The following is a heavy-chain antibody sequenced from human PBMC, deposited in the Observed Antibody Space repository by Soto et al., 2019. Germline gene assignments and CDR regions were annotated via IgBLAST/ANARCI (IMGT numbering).Heavy chain of an antibody. CDR3: ARGTLIGYCSSTSCYSFWFDP. J-gene: IGHJ5*02. CDR1: GGSISSGGYY. CDR2: IYYSGST. V-gene: IGHV4-31*03. Sequence: QVQLQESGPGLVKPSQTLSLTCTVSGGSISSGGYYWSWIRQHPGKGLEWIGYIYYSGSTYYNPYLQSRVTISVDPSKNQFSLKLSSVTAADTAVYYCARGTLIGYCSSTSCYSFWFDPWGQGTLVTVSS. D-gene: IGHD2-2*01.